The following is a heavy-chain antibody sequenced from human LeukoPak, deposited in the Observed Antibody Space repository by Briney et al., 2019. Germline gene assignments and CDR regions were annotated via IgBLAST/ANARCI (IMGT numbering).Heavy chain of an antibody. V-gene: IGHV4-59*01. Sequence: PSETLSLTCTVSGGSISSYYWSWIRQPPGKGLEWIGYIYYSGSTNYNPSLKSRVTISVDTSKNQFSLKLGSVTAADTAVYYCARASVGATSGFFDYWGQGTLVTVSS. D-gene: IGHD1-26*01. CDR1: GGSISSYY. CDR3: ARASVGATSGFFDY. CDR2: IYYSGST. J-gene: IGHJ4*02.